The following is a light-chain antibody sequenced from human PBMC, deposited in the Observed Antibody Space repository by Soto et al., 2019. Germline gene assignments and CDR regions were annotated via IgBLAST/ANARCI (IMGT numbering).Light chain of an antibody. CDR2: GAS. J-gene: IGKJ1*01. Sequence: EIVLTQSPATLSLSPGERATLSCRASQSVSSYLAWYQQKPGQAPRPLIYGASSRAIGIPDRFSGSGSGTDFTLTISRLETEDFAVYYCQQYGSSPWTFGQGTKVDIK. CDR3: QQYGSSPWT. V-gene: IGKV3-20*01. CDR1: QSVSSY.